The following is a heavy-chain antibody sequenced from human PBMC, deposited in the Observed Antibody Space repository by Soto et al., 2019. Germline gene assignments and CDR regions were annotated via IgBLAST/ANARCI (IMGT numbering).Heavy chain of an antibody. CDR3: AKGPHSSGSHYWVDY. D-gene: IGHD1-26*01. Sequence: EVQLLESGGALLQPGGPLGLSCEASGLTFTSNALSWVRRAPGRGRGWVSAISGSGGSTYYADSVKGRFTISRDNSKNTLYLQMNSLRAEDTAVYYCAKGPHSSGSHYWVDYWGQGTLVTVSS. V-gene: IGHV3-23*01. J-gene: IGHJ4*02. CDR2: ISGSGGST. CDR1: GLTFTSNA.